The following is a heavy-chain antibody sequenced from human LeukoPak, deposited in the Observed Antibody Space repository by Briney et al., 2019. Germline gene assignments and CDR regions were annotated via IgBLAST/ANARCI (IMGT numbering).Heavy chain of an antibody. J-gene: IGHJ5*02. CDR3: ARARGSIAARRGNWFDP. CDR2: MNPNSGNT. D-gene: IGHD6-6*01. CDR1: GYTFTSYD. Sequence: ASVKVSRKASGYTFTSYDINWVRQATGQGLEWMGWMNPNSGNTGYAQKFQGRGTMTRNTSISTAYMELSSLRSEDTAVYYCARARGSIAARRGNWFDPWGQGTLVTVSS. V-gene: IGHV1-8*01.